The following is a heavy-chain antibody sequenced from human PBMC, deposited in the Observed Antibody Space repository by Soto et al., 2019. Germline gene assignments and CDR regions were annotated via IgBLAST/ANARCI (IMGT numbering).Heavy chain of an antibody. CDR1: GYTFTTYG. Sequence: ASVKVSCKASGYTFTTYGISWVRQAPGQGLEWLGWINTHNGNTNYAQNLQGRVIMTADTSTSPAYMELRSLRSDDTAIYYCTREGSAPYYYYVMDAWGQGATVTVSS. V-gene: IGHV1-18*01. CDR3: TREGSAPYYYYVMDA. J-gene: IGHJ6*02. CDR2: INTHNGNT. D-gene: IGHD3-10*01.